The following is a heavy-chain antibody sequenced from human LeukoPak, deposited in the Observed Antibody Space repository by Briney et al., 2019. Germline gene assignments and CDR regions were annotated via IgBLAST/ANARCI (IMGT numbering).Heavy chain of an antibody. Sequence: SVKVSCKASGGTFSSYAISWVRQAPGQGLEWMGRIIPILGIANYAQKFQGRVTITADKSTSTAYMELSSLRSEDTAVYYCARGLPPSGSFDPWGQGTLVTVSS. CDR2: IIPILGIA. CDR1: GGTFSSYA. D-gene: IGHD1-26*01. J-gene: IGHJ5*02. CDR3: ARGLPPSGSFDP. V-gene: IGHV1-69*04.